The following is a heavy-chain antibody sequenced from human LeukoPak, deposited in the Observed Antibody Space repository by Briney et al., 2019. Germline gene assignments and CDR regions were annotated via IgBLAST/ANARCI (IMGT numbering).Heavy chain of an antibody. CDR1: DYSISSGHY. V-gene: IGHV4-38-2*02. CDR2: IYHTETT. Sequence: SETLSLTCTVSDYSISSGHYWGWVRQPPGKGLEWIGNIYHTETTYYNPSLKSRITISVDTSKNQFSLRLSSVTAADTAVYYCARIGDRGVYFDYWGQGTLVTVSS. J-gene: IGHJ4*02. CDR3: ARIGDRGVYFDY. D-gene: IGHD3-16*01.